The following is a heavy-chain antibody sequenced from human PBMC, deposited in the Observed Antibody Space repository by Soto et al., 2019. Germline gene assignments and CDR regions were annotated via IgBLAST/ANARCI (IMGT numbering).Heavy chain of an antibody. Sequence: PSETLSLTCAVSGGSISSSNWWSWVRQPPGKGLEWIGEIYHSGSTNYNPSLKSRVTISVDKSKNQFSLKLSSVTAADTAVYYCARVSGSYYYGMDVWGQGTTVTVYS. CDR3: ARVSGSYYYGMDV. J-gene: IGHJ6*02. CDR2: IYHSGST. CDR1: GGSISSSNW. D-gene: IGHD1-26*01. V-gene: IGHV4-4*02.